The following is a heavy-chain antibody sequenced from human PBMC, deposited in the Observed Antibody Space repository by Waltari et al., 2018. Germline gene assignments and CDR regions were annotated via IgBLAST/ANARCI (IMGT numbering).Heavy chain of an antibody. V-gene: IGHV4-34*01. J-gene: IGHJ4*02. CDR2: INHSGST. CDR3: ARKGSYYGSGTFDY. D-gene: IGHD3-10*01. CDR1: GGSFSGYY. Sequence: QVQLQQRGAGLFKPSETLSLTCAVYGGSFSGYYWSWLRQPPGKGLDWIGEINHSGSTNHNPSIKSRVPISVDASKNQFSLKLSSVTAADTAVYYCARKGSYYGSGTFDYWGQGTLVTVSS.